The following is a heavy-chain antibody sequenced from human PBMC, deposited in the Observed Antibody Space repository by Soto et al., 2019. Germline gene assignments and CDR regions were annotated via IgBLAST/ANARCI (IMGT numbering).Heavy chain of an antibody. J-gene: IGHJ4*02. D-gene: IGHD3-9*01. V-gene: IGHV4-59*08. CDR2: IYYSGST. CDR3: TRGVTIFWWDPYYFDY. Sequence: TETLSLTCTVSGGSISSYYWSWIRQPPGKGLEWIGYIYYSGSTNYNPSVKSRGTISIDMSKNQFSLKLSSVTTADTAVYYCTRGVTIFWWDPYYFDYWGQGTLVTVFS. CDR1: GGSISSYY.